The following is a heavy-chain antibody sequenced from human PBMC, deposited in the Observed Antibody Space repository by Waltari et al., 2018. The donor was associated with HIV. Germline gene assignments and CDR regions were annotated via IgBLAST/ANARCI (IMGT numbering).Heavy chain of an antibody. Sequence: EDHLVESGGGLVQPGGSLRLSCAASGFPFDVYAMHWVRQGPGKGLEWVSGISWNSGTKDYADSVKGRFSISRDNAKSFLYLQMNSLKTEDTALYYCAKDTSIGSGWKNVFDIWGQGIMVTVSS. D-gene: IGHD6-19*01. CDR2: ISWNSGTK. CDR3: AKDTSIGSGWKNVFDI. J-gene: IGHJ3*02. CDR1: GFPFDVYA. V-gene: IGHV3-9*01.